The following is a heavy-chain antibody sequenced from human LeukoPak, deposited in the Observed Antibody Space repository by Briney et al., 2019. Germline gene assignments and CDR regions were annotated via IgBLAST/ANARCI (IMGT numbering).Heavy chain of an antibody. D-gene: IGHD3-3*01. CDR2: IYYSGST. V-gene: IGHV4-30-4*01. J-gene: IGHJ5*02. CDR3: ARVRFSEWLFERIQDNWFDP. Sequence: SQTLSLTCTVSGGSISSGDYYWSWIRQPPGKGLEWIGYIYYSGSTYYNPSLKSRVTISVDTSKNQFSLKLSSVTAADTAVYYCARVRFSEWLFERIQDNWFDPWGQGTLVTVSS. CDR1: GGSISSGDYY.